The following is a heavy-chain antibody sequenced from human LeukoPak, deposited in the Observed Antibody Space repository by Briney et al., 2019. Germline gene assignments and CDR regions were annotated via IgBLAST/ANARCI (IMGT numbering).Heavy chain of an antibody. Sequence: GGSLRLSWTVSGLTFGDFPMSWVRQAPGKGLGWEGFIRSKAYGGTTEYAASVKGRFTISRDDSKSIAYLQMNSLKTEDTAVYYCTRSIAAAGKPIDYWGQGTLVTVSS. CDR3: TRSIAAAGKPIDY. J-gene: IGHJ4*02. CDR2: IRSKAYGGTT. D-gene: IGHD6-13*01. V-gene: IGHV3-49*04. CDR1: GLTFGDFP.